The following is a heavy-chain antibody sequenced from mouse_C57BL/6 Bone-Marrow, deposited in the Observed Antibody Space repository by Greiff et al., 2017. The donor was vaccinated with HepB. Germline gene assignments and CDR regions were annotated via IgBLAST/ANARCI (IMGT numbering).Heavy chain of an antibody. V-gene: IGHV5-6*01. CDR3: ARLTYYSNYDYAMDY. CDR2: ISSGGSYT. J-gene: IGHJ4*01. CDR1: GFTFSSYG. D-gene: IGHD2-5*01. Sequence: EVKLVESGGDLVKPGGSLKLSCAASGFTFSSYGMSWVRQTPDKRLEWVATISSGGSYTYYPDSVKGRFTISRDNAKNTLYLQMISLKSEDTAMYYCARLTYYSNYDYAMDYWGQGTSVTVSS.